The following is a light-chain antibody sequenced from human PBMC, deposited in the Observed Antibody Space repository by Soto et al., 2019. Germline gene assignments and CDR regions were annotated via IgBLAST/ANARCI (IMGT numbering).Light chain of an antibody. CDR2: AAS. V-gene: IGKV1-9*01. J-gene: IGKJ4*01. Sequence: IQLTQSPSPLSASVGDRLPIPCRASQDITIYLAWYQQKPGEAPKLLIYAASTMYSGIPARFSGSGSGTDFALTITSLQAEDFATYYCQQHRMYPSTFGGGTKVDIK. CDR3: QQHRMYPST. CDR1: QDITIY.